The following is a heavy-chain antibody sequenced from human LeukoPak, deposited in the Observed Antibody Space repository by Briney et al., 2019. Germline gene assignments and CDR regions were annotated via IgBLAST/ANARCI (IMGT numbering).Heavy chain of an antibody. CDR1: GGSISSSRYY. Sequence: SETLSLTCTVSGGSISSSRYYWAWIRQSPGKGLEWIGSLYYSGSAYYNPSLKSRVTISIDTSKKQFSLELSSVTAADTAIYFCARRKRGSGGPFDYWGQGTLVTVSS. CDR3: ARRKRGSGGPFDY. D-gene: IGHD6-19*01. V-gene: IGHV4-39*07. CDR2: LYYSGSA. J-gene: IGHJ4*02.